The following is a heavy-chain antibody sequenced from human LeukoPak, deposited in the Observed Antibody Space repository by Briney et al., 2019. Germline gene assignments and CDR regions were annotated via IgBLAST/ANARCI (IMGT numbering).Heavy chain of an antibody. CDR1: GGSISSSSYY. CDR2: IYYSGST. D-gene: IGHD3-3*01. V-gene: IGHV4-39*07. J-gene: IGHJ6*02. CDR3: ARVSYYDFWSGYPDCGMDV. Sequence: SETLSLTCTVSGGSISSSSYYWGWIRQPPGKGLEWIGSIYYSGSTYYNPSLKSRVTISVDTSKNQFSLKLSSVTAADTAVYYCARVSYYDFWSGYPDCGMDVWGQGTTVTVSS.